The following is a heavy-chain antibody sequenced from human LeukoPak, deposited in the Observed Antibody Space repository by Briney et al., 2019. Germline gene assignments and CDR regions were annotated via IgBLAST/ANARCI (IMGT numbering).Heavy chain of an antibody. Sequence: TGGSLRLSCAASGFTFSSYAMSCVRQAPGKGLECVSAISGSGGSTYYADSVKGRFTISRDNSKNTLYLQMNSLRAEDTAVYYCATHGTVTTFYYYYYYMDVWGKGTTVTVSS. CDR2: ISGSGGST. CDR1: GFTFSSYA. CDR3: ATHGTVTTFYYYYYYMDV. J-gene: IGHJ6*03. D-gene: IGHD4-17*01. V-gene: IGHV3-23*01.